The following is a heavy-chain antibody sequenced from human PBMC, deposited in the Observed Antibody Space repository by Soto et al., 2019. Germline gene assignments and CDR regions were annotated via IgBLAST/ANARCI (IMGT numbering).Heavy chain of an antibody. D-gene: IGHD5-12*01. CDR2: IYYSGST. V-gene: IGHV4-31*03. CDR3: ARGRWLRYFYYYYYYMDV. Sequence: SETLSLTCTVSGGSISSGGYYWSWIRQHPGKGLEWIGYIYYSGSTYYNPSLKSRVTISVDTSKNQFSLKLSSVTAADTAVYYCARGRWLRYFYYYYYYMDVWGKGTTVTVSS. J-gene: IGHJ6*03. CDR1: GGSISSGGYY.